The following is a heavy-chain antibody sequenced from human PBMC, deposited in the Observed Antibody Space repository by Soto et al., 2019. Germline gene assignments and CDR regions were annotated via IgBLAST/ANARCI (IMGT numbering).Heavy chain of an antibody. CDR2: IDWADDK. V-gene: IGHV2-70*01. CDR3: SRAVGGFTYGYPDY. CDR1: GFSLSTTGMC. J-gene: IGHJ4*02. Sequence: GSGPTLVNPTQTLTLTCTFSGFSLSTTGMCVSWIRQPPGMALEWLALIDWADDKYYSTSLKTRLTISKDTSKNQVVLTMTNVEPVDTATYFCSRAVGGFTYGYPDYWGQGTLVTVSS. D-gene: IGHD5-18*01.